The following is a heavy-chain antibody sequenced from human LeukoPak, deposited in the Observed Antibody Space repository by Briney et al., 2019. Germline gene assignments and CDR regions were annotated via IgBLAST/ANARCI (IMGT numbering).Heavy chain of an antibody. CDR3: AKDLEDTAMALGDYYYYGMDV. D-gene: IGHD5-18*01. CDR2: ISYDGSNK. V-gene: IGHV3-30*18. CDR1: GFTFSSYG. Sequence: QPGRSLRLSCAASGFTFSSYGMHWVRQAPGKGLEWVAVISYDGSNKYYADSVKGRFTISRDNSKNTLYLQMNSLRAEDTAVYYCAKDLEDTAMALGDYYYYGMDVWGQGTTVTVS. J-gene: IGHJ6*02.